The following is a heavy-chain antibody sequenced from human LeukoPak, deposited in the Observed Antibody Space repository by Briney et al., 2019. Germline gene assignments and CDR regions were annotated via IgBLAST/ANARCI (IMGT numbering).Heavy chain of an antibody. V-gene: IGHV3-23*01. D-gene: IGHD4-11*01. CDR2: ISGSGGST. CDR3: AKPPYSNSMYYYGMDV. J-gene: IGHJ6*02. CDR1: GFTFSSYA. Sequence: HPGGSLRLSCAASGFTFSSYAMSWVRQAPGKGLEWVSAISGSGGSTYYADSVKGRFTISRDNSKNTLYLQMNSLRAEDTAVYYCAKPPYSNSMYYYGMDVWGQGTTVTVSS.